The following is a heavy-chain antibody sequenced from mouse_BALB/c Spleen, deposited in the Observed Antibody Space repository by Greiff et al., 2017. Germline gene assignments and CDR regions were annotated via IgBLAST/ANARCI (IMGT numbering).Heavy chain of an antibody. J-gene: IGHJ2*01. Sequence: QVQLQQSGAELVRPGASVKLSCKASGYTFTSYWINWVKQRPGQGLEWIGNIYPSDSYTNYNQKFKDKATLTVDKSSSTAYMQLSSPTSEDSAVYYCTRSLGQDYFDYWGQGTTLTVSS. CDR1: GYTFTSYW. D-gene: IGHD3-3*01. V-gene: IGHV1-69*02. CDR3: TRSLGQDYFDY. CDR2: IYPSDSYT.